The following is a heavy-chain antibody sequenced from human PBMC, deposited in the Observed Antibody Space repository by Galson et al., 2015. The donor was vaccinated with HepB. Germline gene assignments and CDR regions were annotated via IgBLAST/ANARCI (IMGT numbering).Heavy chain of an antibody. CDR1: GFTFENYH. D-gene: IGHD2-8*01. J-gene: IGHJ5*01. V-gene: IGHV3-30*04. CDR2: TSTDERHK. Sequence: SLRLSCAASGFTFENYHMHWVRQAPGRGLEWVAVTSTDERHKFYADSVRGRFFVSRDNSRNLLYLQMNSLTTEDTGTYYCARDVGVVPFNWFDSWGQGSLVTVSS. CDR3: ARDVGVVPFNWFDS.